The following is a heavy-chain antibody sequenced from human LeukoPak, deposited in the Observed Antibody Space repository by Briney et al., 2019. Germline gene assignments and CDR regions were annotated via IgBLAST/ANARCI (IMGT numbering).Heavy chain of an antibody. D-gene: IGHD2-21*01. Sequence: ASVKVFCKASGYTFTGYYMHWVRQAPGQGLEWMGWINPNSGGTNYAQKFQGRVTMTRDTSISTAYMELSRLRSDDTAVYYCARGAYCGGDCYSFDYWGQGTLVTVSS. CDR3: ARGAYCGGDCYSFDY. CDR2: INPNSGGT. CDR1: GYTFTGYY. J-gene: IGHJ4*02. V-gene: IGHV1-2*02.